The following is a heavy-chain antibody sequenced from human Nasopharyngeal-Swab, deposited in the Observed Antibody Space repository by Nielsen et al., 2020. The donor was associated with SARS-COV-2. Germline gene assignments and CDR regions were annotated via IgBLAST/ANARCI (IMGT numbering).Heavy chain of an antibody. V-gene: IGHV4-31*02. D-gene: IGHD3-3*01. Sequence: WIRQPPGKGLEWIGYIYYSGSTYYNPSLKSRLTISVDTSKNQFSLTLSSVTAADTAVYYCARAPTVFGVVITAFDYWGQGALVTVSS. CDR2: IYYSGST. J-gene: IGHJ4*02. CDR3: ARAPTVFGVVITAFDY.